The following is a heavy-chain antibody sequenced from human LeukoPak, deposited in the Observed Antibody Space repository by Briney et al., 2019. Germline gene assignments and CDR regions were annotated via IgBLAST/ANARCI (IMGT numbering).Heavy chain of an antibody. D-gene: IGHD2-2*01. CDR2: IYSGGST. CDR1: GFTVSSNY. J-gene: IGHJ5*02. V-gene: IGHV3-66*02. CDR3: ARVEAGLVVVPAAMGTDVWFDP. Sequence: GGSLRLSCAASGFTVSSNYMSWVRQAPGKGVEWVSVIYSGGSTYYADSVKGRFTISRDNSKNTLYLQMNSLRAEDTAVYYCARVEAGLVVVPAAMGTDVWFDPWGQGTLVTVSS.